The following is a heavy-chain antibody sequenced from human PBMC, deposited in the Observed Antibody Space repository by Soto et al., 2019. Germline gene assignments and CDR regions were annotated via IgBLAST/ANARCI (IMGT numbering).Heavy chain of an antibody. Sequence: QTTLKESGPTVVKPTQTLTLTCTFSGFSLSTSGVGVAWIRQPPGKALEWLAIIYWDDDKRYSPSLKGRLTIIKDTSKNQVVLTMTNMDPVDTATYYCARRSRVSPRSYGQFETWGQGTMVTVSS. CDR3: ARRSRVSPRSYGQFET. V-gene: IGHV2-5*02. J-gene: IGHJ3*01. D-gene: IGHD4-17*01. CDR2: IYWDDDK. CDR1: GFSLSTSGVG.